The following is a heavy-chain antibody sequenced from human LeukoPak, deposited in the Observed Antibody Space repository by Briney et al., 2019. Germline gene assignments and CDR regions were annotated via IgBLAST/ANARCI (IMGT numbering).Heavy chain of an antibody. V-gene: IGHV4-59*08. J-gene: IGHJ6*02. D-gene: IGHD4-17*01. Sequence: SEPLSLICTVSGGPISSYYWRWIRQPPGKGLEWIGYIYYSGSTNYNPSLKSRVTISVDTPKNQFSLKLSSVTAADTAVYYCARQAVTYRGYYYYGMDVWGQGTTVTVSS. CDR1: GGPISSYY. CDR3: ARQAVTYRGYYYYGMDV. CDR2: IYYSGST.